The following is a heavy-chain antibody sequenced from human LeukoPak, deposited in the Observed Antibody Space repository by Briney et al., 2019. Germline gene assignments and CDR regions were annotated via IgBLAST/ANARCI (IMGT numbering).Heavy chain of an antibody. Sequence: PSETLSLTCTVSGGSISSYYWSWIRQPPGKGLEWIGYIYYSGSTNYNPSLKSRVTISVYTSKNQFSLKLSSVTAADTAVYYCARDLHTAHDYDFRSGSRGMDVWGQGTTVTVSS. CDR3: ARDLHTAHDYDFRSGSRGMDV. D-gene: IGHD3-3*01. J-gene: IGHJ6*02. V-gene: IGHV4-59*01. CDR2: IYYSGST. CDR1: GGSISSYY.